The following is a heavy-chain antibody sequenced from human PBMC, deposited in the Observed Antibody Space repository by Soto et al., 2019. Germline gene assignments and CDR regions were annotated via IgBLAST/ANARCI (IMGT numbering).Heavy chain of an antibody. CDR1: GLTFIAFA. CDR2: NISGGEYL. V-gene: IGHV3-21*01. Sequence: EVQLVESGGGRVKRGGSRRPSLAPSGLTFIAFARNGSRQAPGRGLDWFSSNISGGEYLDYADPVKGRLTISRDNAKNSLFLQLDSLRVEDTAVYYCATDGAAGAVMGVWGQGTTVTVSS. D-gene: IGHD6-13*01. J-gene: IGHJ6*02. CDR3: ATDGAAGAVMGV.